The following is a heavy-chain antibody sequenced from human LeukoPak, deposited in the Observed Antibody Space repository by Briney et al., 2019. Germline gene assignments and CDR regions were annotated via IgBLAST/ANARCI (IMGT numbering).Heavy chain of an antibody. Sequence: ASVKVSCKASGYTFTGYYMHWVRQAPGQGLEWMGWINPNSGGTNYAQKFQGRVTMTRDTSISTAYMELSRLRSDDTAVYYCARDLLESRVQGVFDYWGQGTLVTVSS. CDR2: INPNSGGT. CDR3: ARDLLESRVQGVFDY. V-gene: IGHV1-2*02. J-gene: IGHJ4*02. D-gene: IGHD3-3*01. CDR1: GYTFTGYY.